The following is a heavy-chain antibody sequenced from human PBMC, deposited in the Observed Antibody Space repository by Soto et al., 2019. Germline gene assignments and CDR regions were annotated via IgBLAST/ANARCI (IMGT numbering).Heavy chain of an antibody. CDR3: ARGGDDGGNLYFDY. Sequence: SETLSLTCTVSGGSISSGDYYWSWIRQPPGKGLEWIGYIYFGGSTYYNPSLKSRVTISVDTSKNQFSLKLSSVTAADTAVYYCARGGDDGGNLYFDYWGQGTLVTVSS. CDR1: GGSISSGDYY. D-gene: IGHD4-17*01. V-gene: IGHV4-30-4*01. CDR2: IYFGGST. J-gene: IGHJ4*02.